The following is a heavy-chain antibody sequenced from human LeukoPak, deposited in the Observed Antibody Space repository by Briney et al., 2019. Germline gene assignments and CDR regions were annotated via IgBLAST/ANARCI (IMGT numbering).Heavy chain of an antibody. CDR2: ISSSSSYI. D-gene: IGHD5-18*01. J-gene: IGHJ4*02. CDR1: GFTFSSYS. V-gene: IGHV3-21*01. Sequence: PGGSLRLSCAASGFTFSSYSMNWVRQAPGKGLEWVSSISSSSSYIYYADSVKGRFTISRDNSKNTLYLQMNSLRAEDTAVYYCARGWAVDTAMVLDYWGQGTLVTVSS. CDR3: ARGWAVDTAMVLDY.